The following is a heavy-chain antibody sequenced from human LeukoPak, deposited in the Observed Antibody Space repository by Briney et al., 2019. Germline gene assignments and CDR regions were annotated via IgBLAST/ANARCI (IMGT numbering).Heavy chain of an antibody. Sequence: SETLSLTCGVYGGSFSGYFWTWIRQPPGKGLEWIGEIHPSGSPSYNPSLESRVTISVDTSKNQFSLKMSSVTAADTALYYCARGEDYYKCGNYRGRGTLVTVSS. CDR1: GGSFSGYF. CDR2: IHPSGSP. J-gene: IGHJ4*02. V-gene: IGHV4-34*01. CDR3: ARGEDYYKCGNY. D-gene: IGHD3-22*01.